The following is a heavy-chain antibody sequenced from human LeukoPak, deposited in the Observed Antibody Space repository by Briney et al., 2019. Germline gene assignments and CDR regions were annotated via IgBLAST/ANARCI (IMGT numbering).Heavy chain of an antibody. V-gene: IGHV3-64*01. D-gene: IGHD3-10*01. CDR2: ISSDGVRT. Sequence: GGSLRLSCAASGFTFSSYPMHWVRQAPGKELEYVSAISSDGVRTYYANSVKGRFTISRDNSKNTLYLQMGSLRTEDMAVYYCARGVYGSGIYHPLFDYWGQGTLVTVAS. CDR1: GFTFSSYP. CDR3: ARGVYGSGIYHPLFDY. J-gene: IGHJ4*02.